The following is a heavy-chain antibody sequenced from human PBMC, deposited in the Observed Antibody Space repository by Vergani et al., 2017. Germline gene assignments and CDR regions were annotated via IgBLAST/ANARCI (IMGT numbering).Heavy chain of an antibody. V-gene: IGHV1-69*08. CDR1: GGTFSSYT. CDR3: ARDPDLFWSGYSNYYGMDV. J-gene: IGHJ6*02. Sequence: QVQLVQSGAEVKKPGSSVKVSCKASGGTFSSYTISWVRQAPGQGLEWMGRIIPILGIANYAQKFQGRVTITADKSTSTAYMELSSLRSEDTAVYYCARDPDLFWSGYSNYYGMDVWGQGTTVTVSS. CDR2: IIPILGIA. D-gene: IGHD3-3*01.